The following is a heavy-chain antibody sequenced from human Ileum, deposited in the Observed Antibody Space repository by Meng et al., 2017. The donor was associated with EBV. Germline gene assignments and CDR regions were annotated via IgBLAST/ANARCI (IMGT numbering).Heavy chain of an antibody. CDR2: INTKTGDP. CDR3: VRDGRSINLLDY. D-gene: IGHD2-15*01. J-gene: IGHJ4*02. CDR1: GYSFNKFA. V-gene: IGHV7-4-1*02. Sequence: QFQLVQSGAEVKKPGASVKVSCKASGYSFNKFAINWVRQAPGQGLEWVGWINTKTGDPRYAQGFTGRFVFSLDTSVSTAYLQISSLKPEDTAVYYCVRDGRSINLLDYWGQGTLVTVSS.